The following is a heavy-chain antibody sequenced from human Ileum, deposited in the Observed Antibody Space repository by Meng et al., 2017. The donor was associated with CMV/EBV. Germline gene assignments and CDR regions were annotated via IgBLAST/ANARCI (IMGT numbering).Heavy chain of an antibody. CDR1: GLRFNNHG. Sequence: CAVSGLRFNNHGFHWVRQAPGKGLEWVADIWYHGRAAYYADSVRGRFTISRDDSKSMLYLQMNSLRADDTALYYCARDLAVGRIWFDPGGQGTLVTVSS. CDR3: ARDLAVGRIWFDP. CDR2: IWYHGRAA. D-gene: IGHD6-19*01. J-gene: IGHJ5*02. V-gene: IGHV3-33*01.